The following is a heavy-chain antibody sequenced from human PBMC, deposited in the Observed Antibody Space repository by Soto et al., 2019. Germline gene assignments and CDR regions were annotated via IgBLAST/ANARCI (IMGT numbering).Heavy chain of an antibody. D-gene: IGHD3-10*01. V-gene: IGHV3-74*01. Sequence: EVQLVESGGGLVQPGGSLRLSCAASGFTFSSYWMHWVRQVPGKGLVWVSRLYTDGSRTSYADSVKGRFTISRDNAKNTLYLQMNSLRAEDTAVYYCARVAGGYYYMDAWGKGTTVTVSS. CDR2: LYTDGSRT. J-gene: IGHJ6*03. CDR3: ARVAGGYYYMDA. CDR1: GFTFSSYW.